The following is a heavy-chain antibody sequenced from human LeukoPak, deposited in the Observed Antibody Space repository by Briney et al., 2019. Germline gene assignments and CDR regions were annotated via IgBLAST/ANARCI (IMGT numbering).Heavy chain of an antibody. J-gene: IGHJ4*02. V-gene: IGHV5-51*01. CDR1: GYTFSSYW. CDR3: ARQNDFRLDY. D-gene: IGHD3-3*01. Sequence: ESLKISCKGSGYTFSSYWIGWVRQMPGKGLEWMGSIYPGDSDTRYRPSLQGQVTISVDTSISTAYLQWSSLKASDTAIYYCARQNDFRLDYWGQGTLVTVSS. CDR2: IYPGDSDT.